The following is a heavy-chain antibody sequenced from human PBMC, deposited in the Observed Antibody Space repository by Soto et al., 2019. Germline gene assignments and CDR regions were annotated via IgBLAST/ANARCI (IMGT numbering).Heavy chain of an antibody. J-gene: IGHJ4*02. CDR1: GGSISTFY. CDR2: IYYSGST. CDR3: ATYGSGTYKPTTFDY. V-gene: IGHV4-59*06. D-gene: IGHD3-10*01. Sequence: SETLSLTCTVSGGSISTFYWSWIRQPPGKGLEWIGHIYYSGSTTYNSSLKSRVTISVDTSKNQFSLKLSSVTAADTAVYYCATYGSGTYKPTTFDYWGQGTLVTVSS.